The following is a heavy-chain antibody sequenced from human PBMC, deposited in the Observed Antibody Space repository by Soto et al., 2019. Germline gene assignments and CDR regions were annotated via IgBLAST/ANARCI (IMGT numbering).Heavy chain of an antibody. CDR1: AGSISTTNW. CDR3: ATSSGSAYGLDV. V-gene: IGHV4-4*02. CDR2: IYHTGTT. D-gene: IGHD3-10*01. Sequence: SETLSLTCAVSAGSISTTNWYVWVRHPPGMGLEWIGEIYHTGTTTYNPSLKSRVTMSVDTSKNQFSLRLSFVTAADTAVYYCATSSGSAYGLDVWGPGATVTVSS. J-gene: IGHJ6*02.